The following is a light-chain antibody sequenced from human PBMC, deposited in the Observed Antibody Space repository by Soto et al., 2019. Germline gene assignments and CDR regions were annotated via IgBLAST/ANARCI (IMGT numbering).Light chain of an antibody. V-gene: IGKV3-11*01. Sequence: IVLTQSPATLSLSPGERATLSCRASHSVGSSLAWYQQKPGQAPRLLIYDASNRATGIPARFSGSGSGTDFTLTISSLQPEAFAVYYCQQRTNWPPWTFGQGTEVEIK. CDR2: DAS. CDR3: QQRTNWPPWT. CDR1: HSVGSS. J-gene: IGKJ1*01.